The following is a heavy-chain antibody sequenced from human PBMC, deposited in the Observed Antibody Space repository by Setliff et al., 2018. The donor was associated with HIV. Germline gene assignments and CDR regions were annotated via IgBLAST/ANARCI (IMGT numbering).Heavy chain of an antibody. CDR1: GGSISSGSYY. CDR3: ARDLKFGSSGHYYYYMDI. Sequence: PSETLSLTCTVSGGSISSGSYYWSWIRQPAGKGLEWIGRIYNTGSTNYNPSLKSRLTISLDTSKNQFSLKLSSVTAADTAVYYCARDLKFGSSGHYYYYMDIWGKGTTVTVSS. D-gene: IGHD6-6*01. V-gene: IGHV4-61*02. J-gene: IGHJ6*03. CDR2: IYNTGST.